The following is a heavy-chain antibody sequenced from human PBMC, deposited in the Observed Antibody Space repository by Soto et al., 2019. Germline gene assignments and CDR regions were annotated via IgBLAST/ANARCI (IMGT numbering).Heavy chain of an antibody. V-gene: IGHV3-74*01. D-gene: IGHD3-3*01. CDR3: AKAGRPYYDLWSENRFDP. CDR2: INSDGSST. Sequence: GGSLRLSCAASGFTFSSYWMHWVRQAPGKGLVWVSRINSDGSSTSYADSVKGRFTISRDDSKSTLYLQMNSLRAEDTALYYCAKAGRPYYDLWSENRFDPWGQGTLVTVSS. CDR1: GFTFSSYW. J-gene: IGHJ5*02.